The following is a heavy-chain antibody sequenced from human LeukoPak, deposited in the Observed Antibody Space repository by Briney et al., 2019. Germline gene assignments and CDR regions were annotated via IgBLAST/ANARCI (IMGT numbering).Heavy chain of an antibody. CDR2: IYYSGST. CDR3: ATGTVTTDRDYFDY. CDR1: GGSISSYY. Sequence: KSSETLSLTRTVSGGSISSYYWSWIRQPPGKGLEWIGYIYYSGSTNYNPSLKSRVTISVDTSKNQFSLKLSSVTAADTAVYYCATGTVTTDRDYFDYWGQGTLVTVSS. J-gene: IGHJ4*02. V-gene: IGHV4-59*01. D-gene: IGHD4-17*01.